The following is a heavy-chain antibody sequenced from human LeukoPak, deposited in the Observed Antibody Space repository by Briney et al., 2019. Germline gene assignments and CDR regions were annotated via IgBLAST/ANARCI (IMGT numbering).Heavy chain of an antibody. CDR1: GFTFSSYS. V-gene: IGHV3-21*01. Sequence: GGSLRLSCAASGFTFSSYSMNWVRQAPGKGLEWVSSISSNSSYIYYADSVKGRFTISRDNAKNSLYLQMNSLRAEDTAVYYCAREGVPAAIRGFDYWGQGTLVTVSS. CDR2: ISSNSSYI. J-gene: IGHJ4*02. D-gene: IGHD2-2*02. CDR3: AREGVPAAIRGFDY.